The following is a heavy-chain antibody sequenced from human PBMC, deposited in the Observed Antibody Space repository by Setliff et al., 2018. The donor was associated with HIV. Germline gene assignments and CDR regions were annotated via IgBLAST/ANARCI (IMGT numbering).Heavy chain of an antibody. J-gene: IGHJ6*03. CDR1: GYTFTGYY. Sequence: GASVKVSCKASGYTFTGYYMHWVRQAPGQGLERMGRINPYSGDTNYAQKFQGRVTMTRDTSITTAYMELSRLTSDDTAVYYCARGSTAVNYYYNHMDVWGKGTTVTVSS. V-gene: IGHV1-2*06. D-gene: IGHD2-2*01. CDR3: ARGSTAVNYYYNHMDV. CDR2: INPYSGDT.